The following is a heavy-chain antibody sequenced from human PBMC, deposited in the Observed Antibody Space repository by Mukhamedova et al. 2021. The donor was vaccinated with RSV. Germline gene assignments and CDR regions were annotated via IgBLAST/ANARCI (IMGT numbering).Heavy chain of an antibody. Sequence: GKGLEWIGEINHSGSTNYNPSLKSRVTISVDTSKNQFSLKLSSVTAADTAVYYCARPRRTYGSGWFVYWGQGTLVPVSS. CDR2: INHSGST. V-gene: IGHV4-34*01. J-gene: IGHJ4*02. CDR3: ARPRRTYGSGWFVY. D-gene: IGHD6-19*01.